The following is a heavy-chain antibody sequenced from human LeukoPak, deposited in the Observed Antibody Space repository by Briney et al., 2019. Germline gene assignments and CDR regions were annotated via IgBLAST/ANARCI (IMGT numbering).Heavy chain of an antibody. Sequence: PGGSLRLSCAASGFTFSSSAMSWVHQTPGKGLEWVSSITGNGATTYYSDSVKGRFTISRDNSKNTLSLQMNSLRAEDTAVYFCAKERRRVDTAMVRSYYFENWGQGTLVTVSS. CDR2: ITGNGATT. CDR1: GFTFSSSA. D-gene: IGHD5-18*01. V-gene: IGHV3-23*01. J-gene: IGHJ4*02. CDR3: AKERRRVDTAMVRSYYFEN.